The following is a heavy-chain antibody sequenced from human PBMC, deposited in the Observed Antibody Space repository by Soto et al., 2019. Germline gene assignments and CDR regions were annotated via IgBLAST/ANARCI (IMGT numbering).Heavy chain of an antibody. CDR1: GGSFSGYD. Sequence: PSQTMPLTCAVYGGSFSGYDWSRIRQPTGKGLEWIGEINDSGSTNYNPPLKSRVTISVDTSKNQFSLKLSSVTAADTAVYYCARKSFWSGYHIRFDDRGEGTLVTVSS. CDR3: ARKSFWSGYHIRFDD. J-gene: IGHJ4*02. D-gene: IGHD3-3*01. CDR2: INDSGST. V-gene: IGHV4-34*01.